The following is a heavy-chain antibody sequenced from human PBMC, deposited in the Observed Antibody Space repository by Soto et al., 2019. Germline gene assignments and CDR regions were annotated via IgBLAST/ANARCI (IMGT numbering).Heavy chain of an antibody. V-gene: IGHV4-31*03. J-gene: IGHJ3*02. D-gene: IGHD2-15*01. CDR1: GGSISSGGYY. Sequence: QVQLQESGPGLVKPSQTLSLTCTVSGGSISSGGYYWSWIRQHPGKGLEWIGYIYDSGSTYYNPSLKSRVTISVDTSKNQFSLQLSSVTAADTAVYYCARGTGIVVVVAATPSAFDIWGQGTMVTVSS. CDR3: ARGTGIVVVVAATPSAFDI. CDR2: IYDSGST.